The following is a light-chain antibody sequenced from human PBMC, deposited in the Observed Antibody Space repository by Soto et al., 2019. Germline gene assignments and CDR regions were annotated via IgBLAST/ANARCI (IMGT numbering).Light chain of an antibody. CDR1: NSGSKG. CDR3: QVWDSGSAHVV. J-gene: IGLJ2*01. Sequence: SYELTQPPSVSVAPGKTASISCGGNNSGSKGVHWYQQKPGQAPVLVIYSDTDLPPVIPERVPDSNSANLATLTISRVEAGHEADYYCQVWDSGSAHVVFGGGTQLTVL. CDR2: SDT. V-gene: IGLV3-21*04.